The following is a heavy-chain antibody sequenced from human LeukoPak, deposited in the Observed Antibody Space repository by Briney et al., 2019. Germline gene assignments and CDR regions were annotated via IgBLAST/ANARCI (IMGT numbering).Heavy chain of an antibody. Sequence: GESLKISCQGSGYNFATYWIVWVRQMPGKGLEWMGIIYPGNSQTRYSPSFRGQVTISADTSISTAYLHWSSLQSSDTAMYYCAKFHATWYGDTWGQGTLVTVSS. CDR2: IYPGNSQT. CDR3: AKFHATWYGDT. D-gene: IGHD6-13*01. J-gene: IGHJ4*02. V-gene: IGHV5-51*01. CDR1: GYNFATYW.